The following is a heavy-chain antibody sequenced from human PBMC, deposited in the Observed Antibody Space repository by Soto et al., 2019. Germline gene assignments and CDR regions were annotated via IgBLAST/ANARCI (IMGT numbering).Heavy chain of an antibody. CDR3: ALYDSSGSRGLKH. CDR1: GGSISSGGYY. D-gene: IGHD3-22*01. J-gene: IGHJ1*01. Sequence: QVQLQESGPGLVKPSQTLSLTCTVSGGSISSGGYYWSWIRQHPGKGLEWIGYIYCSGSTYYNPSLKSRVTISVDTSKNQFSLKLSSVTAADTAVYYCALYDSSGSRGLKHWGQGILVTVSS. CDR2: IYCSGST. V-gene: IGHV4-31*03.